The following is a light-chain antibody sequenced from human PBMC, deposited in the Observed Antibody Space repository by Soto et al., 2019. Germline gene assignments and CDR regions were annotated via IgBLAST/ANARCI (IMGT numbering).Light chain of an antibody. CDR2: GAS. CDR3: QQYSNRPPWT. J-gene: IGKJ1*01. Sequence: EIVMTQSPVTLSASPGERATLSCRASQTVSNNLAWYQQKPGQTPRLLIYGASTRAPGIPARFTGSGSGTEFTLTISGLQSEDFAVYYCQQYSNRPPWTFGQGTRVEIK. V-gene: IGKV3-15*01. CDR1: QTVSNN.